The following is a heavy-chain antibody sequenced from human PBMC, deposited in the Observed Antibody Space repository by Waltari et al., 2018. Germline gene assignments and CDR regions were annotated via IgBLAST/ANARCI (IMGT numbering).Heavy chain of an antibody. D-gene: IGHD5-12*01. Sequence: EVQLLESGGGLAQPGGSLRLSCAASGFTFRNCTMSWVRQAPGKGLELVSVITGSGDATYYADSVKGRFTISRDNSKNTLYLQMNNLRAEDTAVYYCAKSPKVATIFDYWGQGTLVTVS. J-gene: IGHJ4*02. CDR3: AKSPKVATIFDY. V-gene: IGHV3-23*01. CDR1: GFTFRNCT. CDR2: ITGSGDAT.